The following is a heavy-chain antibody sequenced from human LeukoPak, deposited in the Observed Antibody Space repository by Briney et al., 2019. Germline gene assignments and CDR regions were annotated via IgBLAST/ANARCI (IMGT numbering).Heavy chain of an antibody. V-gene: IGHV1-2*02. D-gene: IGHD6-13*01. CDR2: INPNSGGT. CDR3: EAAANDVFDY. CDR1: GYTFTGYY. J-gene: IGHJ4*02. Sequence: ASVKVSFKASGYTFTGYYMHWVRQAPGQGLEWMGWINPNSGGTKYAQKFQGRVTMTRDTSISTAYMELSRLRSDDTAVYYCEAAANDVFDYWGQGTLVTVSS.